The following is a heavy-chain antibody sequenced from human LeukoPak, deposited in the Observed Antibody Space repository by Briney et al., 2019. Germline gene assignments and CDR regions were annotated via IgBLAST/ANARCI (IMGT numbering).Heavy chain of an antibody. CDR1: GFTFSSYE. Sequence: GGSLRLSCAASGFTFSSYEMNWVRQAPGKGLEWVGRTRNKANSYTTEYAASVKGRFTISRDDSKNSLYLQMNSLKTEDTAVYYCARDGTYGDFDYWGQGTLVTVSS. V-gene: IGHV3-72*01. D-gene: IGHD1/OR15-1a*01. CDR2: TRNKANSYTT. J-gene: IGHJ4*02. CDR3: ARDGTYGDFDY.